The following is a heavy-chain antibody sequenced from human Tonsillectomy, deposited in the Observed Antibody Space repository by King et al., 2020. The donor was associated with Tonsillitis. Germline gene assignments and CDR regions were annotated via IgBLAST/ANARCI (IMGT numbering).Heavy chain of an antibody. CDR1: GFTFSSYA. CDR2: IYSGGSST. D-gene: IGHD3-16*02. CDR3: VRGEGGGVIVMDY. V-gene: IGHV3-23*03. Sequence: VQLVESGGGLVQPGGSLRLSCAASGFTFSSYAMSWVRQAPGKGLEWVSVIYSGGSSTYYADSVKGRFTISRDNSKNTLYLQMNSLRAEDTAVYYCVRGEGGGVIVMDYWGQGTLVTVSS. J-gene: IGHJ4*02.